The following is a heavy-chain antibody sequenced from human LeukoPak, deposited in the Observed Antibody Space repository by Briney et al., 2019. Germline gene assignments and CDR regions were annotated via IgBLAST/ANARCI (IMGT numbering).Heavy chain of an antibody. D-gene: IGHD4-17*01. CDR3: ARGIEVYGDYGFFDL. J-gene: IGHJ2*01. CDR1: GGSISSGSYY. CDR2: IYNSGNT. Sequence: SETLSLTCTVSGGSISSGSYYWSWIRQPAGKGLEWIGRIYNSGNTNYNPSLKSRVTISVDTSKNQFSLKLSSVTAADTAVYYCARGIEVYGDYGFFDLWGRGTLVTVSS. V-gene: IGHV4-61*02.